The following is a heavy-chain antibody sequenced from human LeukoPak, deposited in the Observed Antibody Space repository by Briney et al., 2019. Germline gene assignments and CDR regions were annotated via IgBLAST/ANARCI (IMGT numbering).Heavy chain of an antibody. CDR3: ARRLRGRSYSGSRGSGFDY. CDR2: INHSGST. CDR1: GGPISSSSYY. D-gene: IGHD1-26*01. V-gene: IGHV4-39*07. J-gene: IGHJ4*02. Sequence: PSETLSLTCTVSGGPISSSSYYWGWIRQPPGKGLEWIGEINHSGSTNYNPSLKSRVTISVDTSKNQFSLKLSSVTAADTAVYYCARRLRGRSYSGSRGSGFDYWGQGTLVTVSS.